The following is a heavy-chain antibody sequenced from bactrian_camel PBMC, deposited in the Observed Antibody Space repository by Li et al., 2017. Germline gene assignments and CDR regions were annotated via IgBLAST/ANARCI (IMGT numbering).Heavy chain of an antibody. CDR3: GQHRLSTGTSFEVSDLLDF. CDR1: GYTYNGYC. D-gene: IGHD3*01. J-gene: IGHJ4*01. CDR2: IDKDGST. Sequence: HVQLVESGGGSVEAGGSLTLTCVASGYTYNGYCMGWLRLAPGKEREGVAIIDKDGSTFYADSVAGRFTVSQDNSKNRLSLQMNSLKPEDTARYYCGQHRLSTGTSFEVSDLLDFRGQGTQVTVS. V-gene: IGHV3S1*01.